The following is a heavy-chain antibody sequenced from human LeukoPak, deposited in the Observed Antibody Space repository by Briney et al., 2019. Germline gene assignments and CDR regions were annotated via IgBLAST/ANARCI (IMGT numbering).Heavy chain of an antibody. CDR2: IYYSGST. CDR3: ARVHDFWSGYSPSWYFDL. D-gene: IGHD3-3*01. CDR1: GGSISSYY. V-gene: IGHV4-59*01. Sequence: SETLSLTCTVSGGSISSYYWSWIRQPPGKGLEWIGYIYYSGSTNYNPSLKSRVTISVDTSKNQFSLKLSSVTAADTAVYYCARVHDFWSGYSPSWYFDLWGRGTLVTVSS. J-gene: IGHJ2*01.